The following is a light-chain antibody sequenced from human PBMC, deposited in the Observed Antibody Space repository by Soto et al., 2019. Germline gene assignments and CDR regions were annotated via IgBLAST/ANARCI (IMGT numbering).Light chain of an antibody. CDR2: GVS. CDR3: QQYGGSSRT. Sequence: EIVLTQSPVTLSLSPGQRATLSCRASQTVDSTYLAWYQQKPGQAPRLLKYGVSTRATGIPDRFSGSGSGTDFTLTISSLEPEDFAVYHCQQYGGSSRTFGQGTKVEVK. CDR1: QTVDSTY. V-gene: IGKV3-20*01. J-gene: IGKJ1*01.